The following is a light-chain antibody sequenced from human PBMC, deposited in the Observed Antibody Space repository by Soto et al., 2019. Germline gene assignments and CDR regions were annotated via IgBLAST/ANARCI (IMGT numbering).Light chain of an antibody. CDR2: GNS. CDR3: QPYDSSLSVV. J-gene: IGLJ2*01. CDR1: SSNIGAGYD. V-gene: IGLV1-40*01. Sequence: QSVLTEPPSVSGAPGQRVTISCTGSSSNIGAGYDVHWYQQLPGTAPKLLIYGNSNRPSGVPDRFSGSKSCTSASLAITGLQAEDEADYYCQPYDSSLSVVFGGGTKLTVL.